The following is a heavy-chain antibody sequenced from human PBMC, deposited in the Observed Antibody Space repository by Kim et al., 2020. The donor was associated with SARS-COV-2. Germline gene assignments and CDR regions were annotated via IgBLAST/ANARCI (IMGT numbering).Heavy chain of an antibody. CDR3: ARRSSWYNAFDI. V-gene: IGHV4-34*01. Sequence: SETLSLTCAVYGGSFSGYYWSWIRQPPGKGLEWIGEINHSGSTNYNPSLKSRVTISVDTSKNQFSLKLSSVTAADTAVYYCARRSSWYNAFDIWGQGTMVTVSS. J-gene: IGHJ3*02. CDR2: INHSGST. D-gene: IGHD6-13*01. CDR1: GGSFSGYY.